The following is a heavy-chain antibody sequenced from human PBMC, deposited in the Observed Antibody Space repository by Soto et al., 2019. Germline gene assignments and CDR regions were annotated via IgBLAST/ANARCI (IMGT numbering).Heavy chain of an antibody. V-gene: IGHV3-11*06. CDR1: GFTLSDNY. CDR3: AREGRSSSIFDY. CDR2: ISSSSSYT. D-gene: IGHD6-6*01. Sequence: QVQLVQSGGGLVKSGGSLRLSCAASGFTLSDNYMSWIRQAPGKGLEWVSYISSSSSYTSYAGSVKGRFTISRDNAKNSLHLQMNSLTAEDTAVYYCAREGRSSSIFDYWGQGTLVTVSS. J-gene: IGHJ4*02.